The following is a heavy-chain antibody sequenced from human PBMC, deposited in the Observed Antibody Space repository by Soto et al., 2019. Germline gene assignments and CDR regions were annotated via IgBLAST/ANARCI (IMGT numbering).Heavy chain of an antibody. CDR2: IYPGDSDT. CDR1: GYTFTKYW. Sequence: GESLKISCRGSGYTFTKYWIGWVRQMPGKGLEWMGIIYPGDSDTTYSPSFQGQVTISADKSISTAYLQWSSLKASDTAIYYCARPVYCSKPDCSDFDYWGQGTQVTVSS. CDR3: ARPVYCSKPDCSDFDY. V-gene: IGHV5-51*01. J-gene: IGHJ4*02. D-gene: IGHD2-2*01.